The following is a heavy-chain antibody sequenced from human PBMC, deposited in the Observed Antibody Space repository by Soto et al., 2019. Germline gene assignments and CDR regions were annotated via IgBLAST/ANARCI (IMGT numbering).Heavy chain of an antibody. Sequence: GSLILSYAASGFNVNSDYMNWVRQTPGKGLEWVASIYSGETTYYADSVRGRFTISSDKSKNTLYFQLSSLRIEDTAVYYCTRDGRGLGRLSLFEYWGQGVLVTVSS. J-gene: IGHJ4*02. V-gene: IGHV3-53*01. CDR1: GFNVNSDY. D-gene: IGHD2-21*02. CDR2: IYSGETT. CDR3: TRDGRGLGRLSLFEY.